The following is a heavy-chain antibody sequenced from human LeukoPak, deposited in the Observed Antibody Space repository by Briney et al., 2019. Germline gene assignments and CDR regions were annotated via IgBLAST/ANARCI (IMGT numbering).Heavy chain of an antibody. CDR2: IYHSGST. J-gene: IGHJ4*02. Sequence: PSETLSLTCAVSSYSISSGYYWGWIRQPPGKGLEWIGSIYHSGSTYYNPSLKSRVTISVDTSKNQFSLKLSSVTAADTAVYYCARNTYYYGSGAMTDYWGQGTLVTVSS. CDR1: SYSISSGYY. D-gene: IGHD3-10*01. V-gene: IGHV4-38-2*01. CDR3: ARNTYYYGSGAMTDY.